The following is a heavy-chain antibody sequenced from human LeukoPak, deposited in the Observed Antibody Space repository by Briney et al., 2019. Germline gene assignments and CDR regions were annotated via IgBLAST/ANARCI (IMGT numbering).Heavy chain of an antibody. CDR2: ISGSGGST. CDR1: GFTFSSYA. CDR3: AIDPRDCDYIWRDAFDI. D-gene: IGHD3-16*01. J-gene: IGHJ3*02. V-gene: IGHV3-23*01. Sequence: PGGSLRLSCAASGFTFSSYAMSWVRQAPGKGLEWVSAISGSGGSTYYADSVKGRFTISRDNSKNTLYLQMNSLRAEDTAVYYCAIDPRDCDYIWRDAFDIWGQGTMVTVSS.